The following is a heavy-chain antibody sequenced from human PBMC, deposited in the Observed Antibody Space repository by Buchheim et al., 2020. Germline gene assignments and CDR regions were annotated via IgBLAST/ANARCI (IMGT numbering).Heavy chain of an antibody. D-gene: IGHD5-18*01. V-gene: IGHV4-39*07. CDR2: IYYSGST. J-gene: IGHJ4*02. CDR3: ARIYGYSYGYVDY. CDR1: GDSISSSTYY. Sequence: QLQLQESGPGLVKPSETLSLTCSVSGDSISSSTYYWGWIRQPPGKGLEWIGSIYYSGSTYYHPSLKSRVTISVDTSKNQFSLKVISVTAADTAVYYCARIYGYSYGYVDYWGQGTL.